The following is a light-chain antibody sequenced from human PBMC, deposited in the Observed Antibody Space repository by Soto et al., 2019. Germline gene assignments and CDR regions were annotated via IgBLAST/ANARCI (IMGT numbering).Light chain of an antibody. CDR3: QQANSFSP. J-gene: IGKJ4*01. Sequence: DIQMTQSPSSVSASVGDRVTITCRASQDISSWLAWYQQKPGKAPELLIYAASSLQSGVPSRFSGSGSGTDFTLTISSLQPEDFSTYYCQQANSFSPFGGGTKVEIK. CDR1: QDISSW. CDR2: AAS. V-gene: IGKV1-12*01.